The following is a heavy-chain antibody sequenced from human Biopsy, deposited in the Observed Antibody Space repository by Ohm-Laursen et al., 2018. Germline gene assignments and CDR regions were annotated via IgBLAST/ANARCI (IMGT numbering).Heavy chain of an antibody. V-gene: IGHV1-2*02. CDR1: ADSFVGYD. J-gene: IGHJ4*02. D-gene: IGHD3/OR15-3a*01. CDR2: IYPNNGAT. CDR3: ARDLVDWTVPS. Sequence: GSSVKVSCKAPADSFVGYDIHWVRQAPGQGLEWMGSIYPNNGATKNAQKFQSRVTMTRDTSINTAFMELKSLRSDDTAVYYCARDLVDWTVPSWGQGTLVIVSS.